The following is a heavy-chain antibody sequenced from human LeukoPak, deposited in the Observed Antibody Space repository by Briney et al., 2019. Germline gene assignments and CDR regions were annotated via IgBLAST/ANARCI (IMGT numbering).Heavy chain of an antibody. CDR1: GFTFSSYG. J-gene: IGHJ6*03. Sequence: GGSLRLSCAASGFTFSSYGMTWVRQAPGKGLEWVSYISSSSSTIYYADSVKGRFTISRDNAKNSLYLQMNSLRAEDTAVYYCARGSNMITFGGVIVQTLGIYYYYYMDVWGKGTTVTISS. CDR3: ARGSNMITFGGVIVQTLGIYYYYYMDV. D-gene: IGHD3-16*02. CDR2: ISSSSSTI. V-gene: IGHV3-48*01.